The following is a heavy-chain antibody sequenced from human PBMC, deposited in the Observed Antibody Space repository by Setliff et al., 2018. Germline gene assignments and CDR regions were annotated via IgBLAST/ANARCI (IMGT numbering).Heavy chain of an antibody. J-gene: IGHJ6*02. Sequence: GASVKVSCKASGYTFTSYGFSWVRQAPGHGLEWMGWISAYNGNTNYAQKLQGRVTITTDESTSTAYMELSSLRSEDTAVYYCARAGLLWFGDQTYYYYGMDVWGQGTTVTVSS. D-gene: IGHD3-10*01. V-gene: IGHV1-18*01. CDR3: ARAGLLWFGDQTYYYYGMDV. CDR1: GYTFTSYG. CDR2: ISAYNGNT.